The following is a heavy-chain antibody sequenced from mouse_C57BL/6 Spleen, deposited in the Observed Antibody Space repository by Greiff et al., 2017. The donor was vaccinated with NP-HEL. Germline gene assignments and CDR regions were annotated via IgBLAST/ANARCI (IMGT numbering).Heavy chain of an antibody. CDR1: GFTFSSYG. CDR3: ARQGLLHYYAMDY. V-gene: IGHV5-6*01. J-gene: IGHJ4*01. Sequence: EVQGVESGGDLVKPGGSLKLSCAASGFTFSSYGMSWVRQTPDKRLEWVATISSGGSYTYYPDSVKGRFTISRDNAKNTLYLQMSSLKSEDTAMYYCARQGLLHYYAMDYWGQGTSVTVSS. CDR2: ISSGGSYT. D-gene: IGHD2-3*01.